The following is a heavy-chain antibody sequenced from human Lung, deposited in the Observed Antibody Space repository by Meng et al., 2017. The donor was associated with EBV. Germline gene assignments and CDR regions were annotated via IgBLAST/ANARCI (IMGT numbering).Heavy chain of an antibody. D-gene: IGHD6-6*01. CDR1: GGSIRFGDYY. V-gene: IGHV4-30-4*08. Sequence: QRQGTGPGLVKPLPPLSPTCTVYGGSIRFGDYYWSWIRQPPGKGLEWIGYIYDSGSTSYNPSLMSRVTISVDTSRNQFSLKLTSVTAADTAAYYCAREYSSSSGLPGPWGQGTLVTVSS. CDR3: AREYSSSSGLPGP. CDR2: IYDSGST. J-gene: IGHJ5*02.